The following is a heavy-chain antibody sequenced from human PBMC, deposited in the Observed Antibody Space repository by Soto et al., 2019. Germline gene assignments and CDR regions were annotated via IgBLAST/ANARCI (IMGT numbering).Heavy chain of an antibody. V-gene: IGHV1-18*01. Sequence: ASVKVSCKASGYTFTSYGISWVRQAPGQGLEWMGWISAYNGNTNYAQKLQGRVTMTTDTSTSTAYMELRSLRSDDTAVYYCALPSSGYYYRRVPLDYWGQGTLVTVPQ. J-gene: IGHJ4*02. CDR3: ALPSSGYYYRRVPLDY. D-gene: IGHD3-22*01. CDR2: ISAYNGNT. CDR1: GYTFTSYG.